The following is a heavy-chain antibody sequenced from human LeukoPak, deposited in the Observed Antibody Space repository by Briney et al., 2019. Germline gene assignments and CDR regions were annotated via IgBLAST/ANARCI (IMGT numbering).Heavy chain of an antibody. J-gene: IGHJ4*02. CDR1: GGSISSYY. CDR2: IYYSGST. CDR3: ARTRGAYYYDSSGYYFDY. Sequence: SETLSLTCTVSGGSISSYYWSWIRQPPGKGLEWIGYIYYSGSTNYNPSLKSRVTISVDTSKNQFSLKLSSVTAADTAVYYCARTRGAYYYDSSGYYFDYWGQGTLVTVSS. V-gene: IGHV4-59*08. D-gene: IGHD3-22*01.